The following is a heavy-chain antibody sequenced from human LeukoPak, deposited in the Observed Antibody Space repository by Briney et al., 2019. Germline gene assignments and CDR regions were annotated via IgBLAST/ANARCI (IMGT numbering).Heavy chain of an antibody. CDR2: INVVNGAI. V-gene: IGHV3-48*01. D-gene: IGHD3-10*01. Sequence: GGSLRLSCATSGFTLRYYQMNWVRQAPGKGLEWVSYINVVNGAIYYADSVKGRFTISGDIATNSVYLQMNSLRAEDTALYYCVREGNRGYDMDLWGQGTAVTVSS. J-gene: IGHJ6*02. CDR1: GFTLRYYQ. CDR3: VREGNRGYDMDL.